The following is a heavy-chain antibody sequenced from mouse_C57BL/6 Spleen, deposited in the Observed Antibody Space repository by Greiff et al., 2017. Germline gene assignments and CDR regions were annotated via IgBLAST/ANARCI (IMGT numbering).Heavy chain of an antibody. Sequence: QVQLQQPGAELVMPGASVKLSCKASGYTFTSYWMHWVKQRPGQGLEWIGEIDPSDSYTNYNQKFKGKSTLTVDKSSSTAYMQLSSLTSEDSAVYYCARPYYYGSSYWFAYLGQGTLVTVSA. CDR3: ARPYYYGSSYWFAY. J-gene: IGHJ3*01. CDR1: GYTFTSYW. D-gene: IGHD1-1*01. V-gene: IGHV1-69*01. CDR2: IDPSDSYT.